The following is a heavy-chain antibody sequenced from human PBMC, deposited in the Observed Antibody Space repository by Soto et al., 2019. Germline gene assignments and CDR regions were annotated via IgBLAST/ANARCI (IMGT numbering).Heavy chain of an antibody. Sequence: PGGSLRLSCAASGFTFSSYGMHWVRQAPGKGLEWVAVIWYDGSNKYYADSVKGRFTISRDNSKNTLYLQMNSLRAEDTAVYYCAKDRVVVVVAAALDCWGQGTLVTVSS. CDR3: AKDRVVVVVAAALDC. D-gene: IGHD2-15*01. CDR1: GFTFSSYG. V-gene: IGHV3-30*02. CDR2: IWYDGSNK. J-gene: IGHJ4*02.